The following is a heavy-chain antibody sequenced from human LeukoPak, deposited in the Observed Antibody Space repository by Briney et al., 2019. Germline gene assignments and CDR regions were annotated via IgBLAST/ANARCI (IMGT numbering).Heavy chain of an antibody. CDR3: ARDDSWAFDI. J-gene: IGHJ3*02. V-gene: IGHV3-48*02. CDR1: GFTFSTYS. Sequence: PGGSLRLSCAASGFTFSTYSMNWVRQAPGKGLDWVSYISSGSGSSIHYADSVKGRFSISRDNAKNSLYLQMNSLRDEDTAVYHCARDDSWAFDIWGQWAMVTVFS. D-gene: IGHD2-15*01. CDR2: ISSGSGSSI.